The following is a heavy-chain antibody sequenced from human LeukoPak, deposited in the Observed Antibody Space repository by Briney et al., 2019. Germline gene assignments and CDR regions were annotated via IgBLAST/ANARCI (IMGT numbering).Heavy chain of an antibody. CDR3: ARSYYYDSSGYYPAQFDY. J-gene: IGHJ4*02. D-gene: IGHD3-22*01. CDR1: GGSISSGGYY. CDR2: IYYSGST. V-gene: IGHV4-31*03. Sequence: PSQTLSLTCTVSGGSISSGGYYWSWIRQHPGKGLEWIGYIYYSGSTYYNPSLKSRVTISVDTSKNQFSLKLSSVTAADTAVYYCARSYYYDSSGYYPAQFDYWGQGTLVTVSS.